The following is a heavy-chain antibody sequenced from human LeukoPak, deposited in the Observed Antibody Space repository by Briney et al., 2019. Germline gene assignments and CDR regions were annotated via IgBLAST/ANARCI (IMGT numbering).Heavy chain of an antibody. CDR2: IGSSGTTI. CDR3: ARENYGSGWYYWFDP. D-gene: IGHD6-19*01. V-gene: IGHV3-11*04. J-gene: IGHJ5*02. Sequence: PGGSLRLSCAASGSTVSNNYMSWVRQAPGKGLGWVSYIGSSGTTIYYADSVKGRFTISRDSAKNSLYLQMESLRAEDTAIYYCARENYGSGWYYWFDPWGQGTLVTVSS. CDR1: GSTVSNNY.